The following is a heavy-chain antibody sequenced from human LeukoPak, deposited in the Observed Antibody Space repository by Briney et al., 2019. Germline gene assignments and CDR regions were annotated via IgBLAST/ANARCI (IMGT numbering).Heavy chain of an antibody. CDR2: INHSGGT. CDR1: GGSFSGFY. CDR3: ARGDSSGYYLYYFDY. J-gene: IGHJ4*02. D-gene: IGHD3-22*01. Sequence: SETLSLTCAVYGGSFSGFYWSWVRQPPGKGLEWIGEINHSGGTNYNPSLKSRVTIPVDTSKNQFSLKLSSVTAADTAVYYCARGDSSGYYLYYFDYWGQGTLVTVSS. V-gene: IGHV4-34*01.